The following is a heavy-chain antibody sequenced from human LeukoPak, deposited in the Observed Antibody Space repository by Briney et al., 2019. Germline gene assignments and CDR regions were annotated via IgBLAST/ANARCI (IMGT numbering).Heavy chain of an antibody. V-gene: IGHV3-23*01. CDR2: ISDSGGRT. J-gene: IGHJ3*01. CDR3: AGRCIYDDYGRLDAFDV. Sequence: GGSLRLSCAASGFTFGSYAMTCVRQAPGKGLEWVSSISDSGGRTFYADSVKGRFTISRDNSKDTLNLQMNSLRAEDTALYYCAGRCIYDDYGRLDAFDVWGQGTMVTVSS. CDR1: GFTFGSYA. D-gene: IGHD4-17*01.